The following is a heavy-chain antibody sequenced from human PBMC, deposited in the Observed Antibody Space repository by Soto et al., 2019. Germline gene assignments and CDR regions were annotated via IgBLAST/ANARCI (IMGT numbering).Heavy chain of an antibody. J-gene: IGHJ4*02. Sequence: GGSLRLSFAPSGFTLRSYAMKWGRPAPGKGLEWVSYINSGSSTIYYADSAKGRFSISRDNAKNSLYLQMNSLRDEDTAVYFCVRDRGYTGYDLEYWGQGALVTVSS. CDR2: INSGSSTI. D-gene: IGHD5-12*01. V-gene: IGHV3-48*02. CDR1: GFTLRSYA. CDR3: VRDRGYTGYDLEY.